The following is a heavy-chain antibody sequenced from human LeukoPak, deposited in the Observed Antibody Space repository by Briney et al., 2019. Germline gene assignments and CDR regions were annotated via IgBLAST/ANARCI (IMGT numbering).Heavy chain of an antibody. D-gene: IGHD5-18*01. J-gene: IGHJ4*02. V-gene: IGHV3-23*01. CDR3: AKGGGIQLWLRPAIDY. CDR2: ISGSGGST. CDR1: GFTFSSYA. Sequence: GGSLRLSCAASGFTFSSYAMSWVRQAPGKGLEWVSAISGSGGSTYYADSVKGRFTISRDNSKNTLYLQMNSLRAEDTAVYYCAKGGGIQLWLRPAIDYRGQGTLVTVSS.